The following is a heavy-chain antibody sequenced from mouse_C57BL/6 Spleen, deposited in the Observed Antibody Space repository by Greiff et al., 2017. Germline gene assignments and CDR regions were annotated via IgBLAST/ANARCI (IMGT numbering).Heavy chain of an antibody. V-gene: IGHV1-64*01. CDR1: GYTFTSYW. Sequence: QVQLQQSGAELVKPGASVKLSCKASGYTFTSYWMHWVKQRPGQGLEWIGMIHPNSGSTNYNEKFKSKATLTVDKSSSTAYMQLSSLTSEDSAVYYGARRITTIVASFDDWGQGTTLTVSS. D-gene: IGHD1-1*01. J-gene: IGHJ2*01. CDR2: IHPNSGST. CDR3: ARRITTIVASFDD.